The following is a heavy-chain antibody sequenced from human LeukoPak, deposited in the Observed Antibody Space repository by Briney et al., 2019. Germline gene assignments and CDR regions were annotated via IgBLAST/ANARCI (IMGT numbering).Heavy chain of an antibody. CDR1: GGSISSYY. V-gene: IGHV4-59*01. CDR3: ASHITMVRGASVYY. CDR2: IYYSGST. J-gene: IGHJ4*02. Sequence: SETLSLTCTVSGGSISSYYWSWIRQPPGKGLEWIGYIYYSGSTNYNPSLKSRVTISVDTSKNQFSLKLSSVTAADTAVYYCASHITMVRGASVYYWGQGTLITVSS. D-gene: IGHD3-10*01.